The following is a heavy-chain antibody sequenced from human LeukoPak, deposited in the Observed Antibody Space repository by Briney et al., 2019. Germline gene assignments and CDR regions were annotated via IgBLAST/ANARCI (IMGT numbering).Heavy chain of an antibody. Sequence: VSVKVSCKASGYTFTGYYMHWVRQAPGQGLEWMGWINPNSGGTNYAQKFQGRVTMTRDTSISTAYMELSRLRSDDTAVYYCARGGPGYCSSTSCSRGYYYYNMDVWGKGPTVTVSS. CDR1: GYTFTGYY. CDR2: INPNSGGT. D-gene: IGHD2-2*01. CDR3: ARGGPGYCSSTSCSRGYYYYNMDV. J-gene: IGHJ6*03. V-gene: IGHV1-2*02.